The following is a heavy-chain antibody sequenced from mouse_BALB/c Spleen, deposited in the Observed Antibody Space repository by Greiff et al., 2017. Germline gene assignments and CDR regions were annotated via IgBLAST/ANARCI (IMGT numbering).Heavy chain of an antibody. CDR2: IDPANGNT. J-gene: IGHJ3*01. D-gene: IGHD2-3*01. V-gene: IGHV14-3*02. CDR3: ARCDGYYQAWFAY. CDR1: GFNIKDTY. Sequence: EVQLQQSGAELVKPGASVKLSCTASGFNIKDTYMHWVKQRPEQGLEWIGRIDPANGNTKYDPKFQGKATITADTSSNTAYLQLSSLTSEDTAVYYCARCDGYYQAWFAYWGQGTLVTVSA.